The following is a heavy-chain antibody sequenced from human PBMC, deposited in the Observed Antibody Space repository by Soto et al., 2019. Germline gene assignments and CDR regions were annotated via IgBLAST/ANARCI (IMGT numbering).Heavy chain of an antibody. CDR1: GFSLSTTRVG. V-gene: IGHV2-5*02. CDR3: AHTLVDGLGYYFDY. CDR2: IYWDDDK. Sequence: QITLKESGPTLVKPTQTLTLTCTFSGFSLSTTRVGVGWIRQPPGKALEWLALIYWDDDKRYSPFLKSRLTTTKDTSKHQIVLTMTNTDPMDTATYFCAHTLVDGLGYYFDYWGQGTLVTVSS. D-gene: IGHD6-19*01. J-gene: IGHJ4*02.